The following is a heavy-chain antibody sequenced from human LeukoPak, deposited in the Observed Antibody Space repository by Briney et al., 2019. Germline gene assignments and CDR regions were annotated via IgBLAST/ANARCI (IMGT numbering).Heavy chain of an antibody. J-gene: IGHJ4*02. V-gene: IGHV3-21*01. Sequence: GGSLRLSCAASGFTFSSYSMNWVRQAPGKGLEWVSSISSSSSYIYYADSVKGRFTISRDNAKNSLYLQMNSLRAEDTAVYYCARVGVAVAGIGYYWGQGTLVTVSS. CDR1: GFTFSSYS. D-gene: IGHD6-19*01. CDR2: ISSSSSYI. CDR3: ARVGVAVAGIGYY.